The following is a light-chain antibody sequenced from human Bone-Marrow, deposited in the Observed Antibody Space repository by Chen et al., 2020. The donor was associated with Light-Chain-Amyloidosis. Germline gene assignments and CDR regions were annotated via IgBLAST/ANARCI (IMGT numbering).Light chain of an antibody. CDR3: QQSYSTLVT. V-gene: IGKV1-39*01. J-gene: IGKJ3*01. Sequence: DIQMTQSPSSLSASVGDRVTITCRASQNISRYLSWYQQKPGQAPKLLIYIASSLQSGVPSSFSGSGSGTAFTLTISSLPPEDCATCYYQQSYSTLVTVGPGATVNIK. CDR2: IAS. CDR1: QNISRY.